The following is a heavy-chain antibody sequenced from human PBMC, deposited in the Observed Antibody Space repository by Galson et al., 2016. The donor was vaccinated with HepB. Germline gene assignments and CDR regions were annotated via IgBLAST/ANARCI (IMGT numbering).Heavy chain of an antibody. D-gene: IGHD3-10*01. Sequence: SLRLSCAASGFNFDDYSMHWVRQAPGKGLEWVSLITWNGGGTYYADSVKGRFTISRDNSKNSLYLKMNSLRTEDTALYYCAKDSGDYGSGRGFDYWGQGTLVTVSS. CDR2: ITWNGGGT. CDR1: GFNFDDYS. J-gene: IGHJ4*02. CDR3: AKDSGDYGSGRGFDY. V-gene: IGHV3-43*01.